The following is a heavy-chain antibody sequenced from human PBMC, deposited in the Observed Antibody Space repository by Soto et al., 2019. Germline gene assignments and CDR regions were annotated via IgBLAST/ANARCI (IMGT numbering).Heavy chain of an antibody. CDR2: IYWDDDK. CDR1: GFSLSTTGVG. CDR3: PQRRRDYGLGRGRATYFDP. J-gene: IGHJ5*02. D-gene: IGHD3-10*01. Sequence: QITLKESGPTLVRPTQTLTLTCTFSGFSLSTTGVGVGWIRQPPGKALEWLALIYWDDDKRYSPPLKSRLTITKDPSKNEAILTVTNLDPVDTATYYAPQRRRDYGLGRGRATYFDPWGQGTLVTVSS. V-gene: IGHV2-5*02.